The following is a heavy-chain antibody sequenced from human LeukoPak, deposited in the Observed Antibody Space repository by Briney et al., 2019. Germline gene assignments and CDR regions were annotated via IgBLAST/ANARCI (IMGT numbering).Heavy chain of an antibody. CDR3: ARGPLRFHSDYYYYYGMDV. CDR1: GYTFTGYY. J-gene: IGHJ6*02. Sequence: ASVKVSCKASGYTFTGYYMHWVRQAPGQGLEWMGWINPNSGGTNYAQKFQGRVTMTRDTSISTAYMELSRLRSDDTAVYYCARGPLRFHSDYYYYYGMDVWGQGTTVTVSS. D-gene: IGHD4-17*01. V-gene: IGHV1-2*02. CDR2: INPNSGGT.